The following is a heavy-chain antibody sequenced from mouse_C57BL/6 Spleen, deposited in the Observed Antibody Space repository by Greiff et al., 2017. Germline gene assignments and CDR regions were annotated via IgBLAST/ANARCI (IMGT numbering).Heavy chain of an antibody. CDR3: ARRVWLREYYYAMDY. Sequence: QVQLQQPGAELVKPGASVKLSCKASGYNFTSYWMHWVKQRPGRGLEWIGRIDPNSGGTKYNEKVKSKATLTVDKPSSTAYMQLSSLTSEDSAVYYCARRVWLREYYYAMDYWGQGTSVTVSS. V-gene: IGHV1-72*01. J-gene: IGHJ4*01. CDR1: GYNFTSYW. D-gene: IGHD2-2*01. CDR2: IDPNSGGT.